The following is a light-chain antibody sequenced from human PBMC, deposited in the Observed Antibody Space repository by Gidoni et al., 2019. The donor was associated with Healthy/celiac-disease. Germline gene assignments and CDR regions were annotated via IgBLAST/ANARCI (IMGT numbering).Light chain of an antibody. CDR1: SSDVGGYND. J-gene: IGLJ3*02. V-gene: IGLV2-14*01. CDR3: SSYTSSSSRV. Sequence: QSALTQPVSVSGSPGQSITISCTGTSSDVGGYNDVSWYQQHPGKAPKLMIYEVSNRPSGVSNRFSGSKSGNTASLTISGLQAEDEADYYCSSYTSSSSRVFGGGTKLXV. CDR2: EVS.